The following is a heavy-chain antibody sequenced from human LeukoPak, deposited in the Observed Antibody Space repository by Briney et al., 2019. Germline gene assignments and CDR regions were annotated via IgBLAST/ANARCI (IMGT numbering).Heavy chain of an antibody. J-gene: IGHJ6*02. V-gene: IGHV3-48*04. CDR3: ARDFGESYGMDV. CDR1: GFTFSSYA. Sequence: GGSLRLSCAASGFTFSSYAMNWVRQAPGRGLEWISYSSAGSNAIYYADSVKGRFTIPRDNAKNSLYLQMNTLRADDTAVYYCARDFGESYGMDVWGQGTTVIVSS. CDR2: SSAGSNAI. D-gene: IGHD2-21*01.